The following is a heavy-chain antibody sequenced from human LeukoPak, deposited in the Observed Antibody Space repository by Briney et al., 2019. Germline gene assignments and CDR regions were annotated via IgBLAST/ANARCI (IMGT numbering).Heavy chain of an antibody. D-gene: IGHD3-10*01. CDR1: GFTFNSYS. CDR3: ARDLVTMVRGAIDY. Sequence: GGSLRLSCAASGFTFNSYSMNWVRQAPGKGLEWVSYISSSSSTIYYADSVKGRFTISRDNAKNSLYLQMNSLRDEDTAVYYCARDLVTMVRGAIDYWGQGTLVTVSS. J-gene: IGHJ4*02. CDR2: ISSSSSTI. V-gene: IGHV3-48*02.